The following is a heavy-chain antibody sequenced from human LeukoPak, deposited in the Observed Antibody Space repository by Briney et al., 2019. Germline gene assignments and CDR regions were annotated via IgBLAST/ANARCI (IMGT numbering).Heavy chain of an antibody. CDR2: INHSGST. D-gene: IGHD3-22*01. CDR3: ARANYYDRDAFDI. CDR1: GGSISSYY. V-gene: IGHV4-34*01. Sequence: SETLSLTCTVSGGSISSYYWSWIRQPPGKGLEWIGEINHSGSTNYNPSLKSRVTISVDTSKNQFSLKLSSVTAADTAVYYCARANYYDRDAFDIWGQGTMATVSS. J-gene: IGHJ3*02.